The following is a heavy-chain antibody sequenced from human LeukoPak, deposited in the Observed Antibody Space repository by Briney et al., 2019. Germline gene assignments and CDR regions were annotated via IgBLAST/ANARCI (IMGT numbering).Heavy chain of an antibody. CDR2: IKQDGSDQ. J-gene: IGHJ4*02. Sequence: GGPLRLSCAASGFTFSTYWMSWVRQAPGKGLEWVANIKQDGSDQYYVDSVKGRFTISRDNAKNSLYLQMNSLRAEDTAVYYCARNIGTAQQLIYWGQGTLVTVSS. CDR3: ARNIGTAQQLIY. V-gene: IGHV3-7*01. D-gene: IGHD6-13*01. CDR1: GFTFSTYW.